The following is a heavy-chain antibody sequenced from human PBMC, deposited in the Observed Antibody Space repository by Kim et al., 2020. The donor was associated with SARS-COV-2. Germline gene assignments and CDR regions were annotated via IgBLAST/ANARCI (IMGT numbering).Heavy chain of an antibody. V-gene: IGHV4-30-4*01. CDR1: GGSISSGDYY. Sequence: SETLSLTCTVSGGSISSGDYYWSWLRQPPGKGLEWIGYIYYSGCTYYNPSLKSGVTISVDTSKNKFLLKLISVTAADTAVYYCARTLVVVAARWGVNGFDPWGQGTLVTVSS. CDR2: IYYSGCT. CDR3: ARTLVVVAARWGVNGFDP. D-gene: IGHD2-15*01. J-gene: IGHJ5*02.